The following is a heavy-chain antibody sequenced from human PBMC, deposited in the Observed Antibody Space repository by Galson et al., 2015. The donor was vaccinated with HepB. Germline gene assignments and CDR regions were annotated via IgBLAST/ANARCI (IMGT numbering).Heavy chain of an antibody. CDR3: ARWGDCCGSFVRGFDI. CDR2: INPNNGDT. V-gene: IGHV1-2*04. CDR1: GYTFTDYH. J-gene: IGHJ3*02. D-gene: IGHD2-15*01. Sequence: SVKVSCKASGYTFTDYHVNWVRQAPGQGLEWMGWINPNNGDTNYAQNFQGWVTMPRDTSISTVYMELKRLTSDDTAVYYCARWGDCCGSFVRGFDILGQGTMLTV.